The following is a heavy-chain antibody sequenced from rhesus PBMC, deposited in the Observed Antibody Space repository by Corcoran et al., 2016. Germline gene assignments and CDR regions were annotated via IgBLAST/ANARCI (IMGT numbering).Heavy chain of an antibody. Sequence: EVQLVESGGGLVQPGGSLRLSCAGSGFTFRAFGIHWVRQAPGKVQEWVAVISSDGSNKYFADSVKDRVTISRDNSNNILYLQMNNLKLEDTAVYYCTRFDVWGPGVRVTVSS. V-gene: IGHV3-54*02. CDR3: TRFDV. J-gene: IGHJ5-1*01. CDR2: ISSDGSNK. CDR1: GFTFRAFG.